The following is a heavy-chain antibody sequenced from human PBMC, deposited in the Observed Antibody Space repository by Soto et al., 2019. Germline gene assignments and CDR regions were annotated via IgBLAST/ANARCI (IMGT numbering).Heavy chain of an antibody. CDR1: GGSISSGGYY. J-gene: IGHJ4*02. V-gene: IGHV4-31*03. Sequence: QVQLQESGPGLVKPSQTLSLTCTVSGGSISSGGYYWSWIRQHPGKGLEWIGYIYSSGSTYYNPSLKSRVTISVDTSKNQFSLKLSSVTAADTAVYYCARARSTNYYDSSGYFKRGHLFDYWGQGTLVTVSS. CDR2: IYSSGST. CDR3: ARARSTNYYDSSGYFKRGHLFDY. D-gene: IGHD3-22*01.